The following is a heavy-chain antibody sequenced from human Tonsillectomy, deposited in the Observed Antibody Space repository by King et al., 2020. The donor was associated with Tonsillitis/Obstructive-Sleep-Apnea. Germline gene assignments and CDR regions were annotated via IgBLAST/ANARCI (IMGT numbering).Heavy chain of an antibody. V-gene: IGHV4-59*08. CDR3: ARHRGGSGWYFDY. CDR1: GGSISTYY. D-gene: IGHD6-25*01. Sequence: VQLPESGPGLVKPSETLSLTCTVSGGSISTYYWSYIRQPPGKGLEWIGYIYFSGSTNYNPSLRSRVTMSLDTSKNQFSLQLSSVTAADTAVYYCARHRGGSGWYFDYWGQGTLVTVSS. J-gene: IGHJ4*02. CDR2: IYFSGST.